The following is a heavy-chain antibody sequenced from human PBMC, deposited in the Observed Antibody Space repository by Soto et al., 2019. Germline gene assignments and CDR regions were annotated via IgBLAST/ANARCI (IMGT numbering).Heavy chain of an antibody. CDR1: GYTFTSYG. J-gene: IGHJ6*02. V-gene: IGHV1-18*01. CDR3: GRRVVISYYYYGMDV. Sequence: GASVKVSCKASGYTFTSYGISWVRQAPGQGLEWMGWISAYNGNTNYAQKLQGRVTMTTDTSTSTAYMELRSLRSDDTAVYYCGRRVVISYYYYGMDVWGQGTTVTVSS. CDR2: ISAYNGNT. D-gene: IGHD3-22*01.